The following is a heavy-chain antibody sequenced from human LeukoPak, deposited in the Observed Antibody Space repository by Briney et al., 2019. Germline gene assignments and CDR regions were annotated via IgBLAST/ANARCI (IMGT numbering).Heavy chain of an antibody. V-gene: IGHV3-23*01. Sequence: GGSLRLSCVASGFTFSSYAMSWVRQAPGKGLEWVSAISGSGGSTYYADSVKGRSTISRDNSKNTLYLQMNSLRAEDTAVYYCAKFIVGATRGDYWGQGTLVTVSS. CDR2: ISGSGGST. CDR1: GFTFSSYA. D-gene: IGHD1-26*01. CDR3: AKFIVGATRGDY. J-gene: IGHJ4*02.